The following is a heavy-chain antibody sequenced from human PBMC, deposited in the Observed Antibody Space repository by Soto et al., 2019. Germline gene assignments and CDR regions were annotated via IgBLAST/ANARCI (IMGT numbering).Heavy chain of an antibody. J-gene: IGHJ6*02. CDR3: ARERMDYGGNSAHGMDI. CDR2: ISYDGSNK. CDR1: GFTFRSYA. Sequence: XGSLRLTCAASGFTFRSYAMHWVRQAPGKGLEWVAVISYDGSNKYYADSVKGRFTISRDNSKNTLYLQMNSLRAEDTAVYYCARERMDYGGNSAHGMDIWGQGTTVTVSS. V-gene: IGHV3-30-3*01. D-gene: IGHD4-17*01.